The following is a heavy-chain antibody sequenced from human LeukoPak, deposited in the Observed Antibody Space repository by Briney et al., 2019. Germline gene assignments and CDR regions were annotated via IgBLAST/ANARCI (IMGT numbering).Heavy chain of an antibody. CDR1: GGSFSGYY. Sequence: PSETLSLTCAVYGGSFSGYYWSWIRQPPGKGLEWIGEINHSGSTNYNPSLKSRVTISVNPSKSQFSPKLSSVTAADTAVYYCARLLGGWYMYWGQGTLVTVSS. J-gene: IGHJ4*02. V-gene: IGHV4-34*01. CDR3: ARLLGGWYMY. D-gene: IGHD6-19*01. CDR2: INHSGST.